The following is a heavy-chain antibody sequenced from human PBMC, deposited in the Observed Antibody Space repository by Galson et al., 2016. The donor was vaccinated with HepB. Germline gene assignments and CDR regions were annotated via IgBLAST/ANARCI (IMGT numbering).Heavy chain of an antibody. V-gene: IGHV1-46*01. D-gene: IGHD2-2*01. J-gene: IGHJ5*02. CDR3: AREGVVVVPAANIGFDP. CDR2: IDPSGGTT. CDR1: GYIFTRYY. Sequence: SCKASGYIFTRYYMHWVRQVPGQGLEWMGIIDPSGGTTNYAQKFQGRVTMTRDTTTSTVYLELSSLRSEDTAVYYCAREGVVVVPAANIGFDPWGQGTLVTVSP.